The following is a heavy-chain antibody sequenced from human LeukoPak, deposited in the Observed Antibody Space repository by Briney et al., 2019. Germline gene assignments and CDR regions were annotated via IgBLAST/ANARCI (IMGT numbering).Heavy chain of an antibody. Sequence: SETLSLTCTVSGGSISSYYWSWIRQPPGQGLEWIGYIYYSGSTDYNPSLKSRVTVSVDTSKNQFSLKLSSVTAADTAVYYCARQRWRSGYDFYFDNWGQGTLVTVSS. D-gene: IGHD5-12*01. CDR2: IYYSGST. CDR3: ARQRWRSGYDFYFDN. J-gene: IGHJ4*02. V-gene: IGHV4-59*08. CDR1: GGSISSYY.